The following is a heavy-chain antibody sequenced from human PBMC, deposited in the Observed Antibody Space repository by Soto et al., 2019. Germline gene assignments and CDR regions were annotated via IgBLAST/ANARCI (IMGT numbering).Heavy chain of an antibody. CDR2: MNPNSGNA. V-gene: IGHV1-8*01. D-gene: IGHD4-17*01. CDR1: GYTFTSYD. J-gene: IGHJ4*02. Sequence: QVQLVQSGAEVKKSGASVKVSCKASGYTFTSYDITWVRQATGQGLEWMGWMNPNSGNAGYAQKFQGRVTMTRNTSISTAYMDLSSLPSEDTAVYYYARDVMTTVTTLDYWGQGTLVTVSS. CDR3: ARDVMTTVTTLDY.